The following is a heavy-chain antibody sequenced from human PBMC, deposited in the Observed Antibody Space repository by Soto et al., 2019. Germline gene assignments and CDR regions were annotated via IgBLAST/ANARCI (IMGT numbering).Heavy chain of an antibody. CDR3: AKDTQYYDFWSGYKPYYYYYYMDV. CDR2: ISGSGGST. J-gene: IGHJ6*03. Sequence: GGSLRLSCAASGFTFSSYAMSWVRQAPGKGLEWVSAISGSGGSTYYADSVKGRFTISRDNSKNTLYLQMNSLRAEDTAVYYCAKDTQYYDFWSGYKPYYYYYYMDVWGKGTTVTVSS. CDR1: GFTFSSYA. V-gene: IGHV3-23*01. D-gene: IGHD3-3*01.